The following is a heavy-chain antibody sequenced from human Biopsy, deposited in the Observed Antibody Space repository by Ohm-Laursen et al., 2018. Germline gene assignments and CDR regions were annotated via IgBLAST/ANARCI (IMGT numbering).Heavy chain of an antibody. Sequence: GASVKVSCKASGGIFSRYVMSWVRQAPGQGLEWMGRIIPLLGITIYAQKFQGRITMTEDTSTDTAYMELSSLRSEDTAVYYCAADINVWNVNYWGQGTQVTVSS. J-gene: IGHJ4*02. D-gene: IGHD1-1*01. CDR1: GGIFSRYV. CDR3: AADINVWNVNY. CDR2: IIPLLGIT. V-gene: IGHV1-69*04.